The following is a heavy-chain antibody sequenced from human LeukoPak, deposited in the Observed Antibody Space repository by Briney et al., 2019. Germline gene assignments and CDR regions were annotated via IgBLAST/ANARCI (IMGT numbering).Heavy chain of an antibody. CDR1: GASINSGGY. J-gene: IGHJ3*02. D-gene: IGHD2/OR15-2a*01. Sequence: SETLSLTCTVSGASINSGGYWSWIRQHPGRGLEWIGYIHYSGATYYNSSLRSRLSISKQTSGNQFSLKLSSVTAADTAVYYCAGIVAAENAAFDIWGQGTMVTVSS. V-gene: IGHV4-31*03. CDR2: IHYSGAT. CDR3: AGIVAAENAAFDI.